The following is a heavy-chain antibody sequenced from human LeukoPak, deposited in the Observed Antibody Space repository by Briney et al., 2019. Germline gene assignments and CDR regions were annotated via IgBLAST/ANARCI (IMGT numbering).Heavy chain of an antibody. CDR1: GFTFSTYG. CDR3: AKEFNRGLPDY. CDR2: ISYDGSNE. V-gene: IGHV3-30*18. D-gene: IGHD2-21*01. J-gene: IGHJ4*02. Sequence: QSGGSLSLSCAASGFTFSTYGMHWVRQAPGKGLEWVAVISYDGSNEYYADSVKGRFTISRDNSKNTLYLQMRSLRAEDTAVYYCAKEFNRGLPDYWGQGTLVTVPS.